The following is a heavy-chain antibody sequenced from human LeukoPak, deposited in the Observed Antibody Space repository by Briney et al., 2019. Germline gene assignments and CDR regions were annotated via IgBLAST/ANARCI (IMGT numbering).Heavy chain of an antibody. D-gene: IGHD6-19*01. V-gene: IGHV4-59*01. Sequence: PSETLSLTCTVSGGSISSYYWSWIRQPPGKGLEWIGYIYYSGSTNYNPSLKSRVTISVDTSKNQFSLKLSSVTAADTAVDYCARVSIAVAGKRYFQHWGQGNLVTVSS. CDR1: GGSISSYY. J-gene: IGHJ1*01. CDR2: IYYSGST. CDR3: ARVSIAVAGKRYFQH.